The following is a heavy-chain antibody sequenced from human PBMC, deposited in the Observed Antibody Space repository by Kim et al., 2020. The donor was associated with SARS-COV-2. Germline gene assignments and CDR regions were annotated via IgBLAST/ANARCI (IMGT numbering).Heavy chain of an antibody. CDR3: AKNYRDNGDYHSFAI. D-gene: IGHD4-17*01. Sequence: DYVKGRFTISRDKLKKALYLQMNSLSAENTAVYYCAKNYRDNGDYHSFAIWGQGTMVTVSS. V-gene: IGHV3-23*01. J-gene: IGHJ3*02.